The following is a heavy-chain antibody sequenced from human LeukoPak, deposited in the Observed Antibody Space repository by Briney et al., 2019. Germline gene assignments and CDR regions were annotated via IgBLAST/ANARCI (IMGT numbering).Heavy chain of an antibody. Sequence: SETLSLTCTVSGGSISSSSYYWGWIRQPPGKGLGGIGSIYYSGSTYYNPSLKSRVTISVDTSKNQFSLKLSSVTAADTAVYYCARHSGSYYGETFDYWGQGTLVTVSS. D-gene: IGHD3-10*01. CDR2: IYYSGST. J-gene: IGHJ4*02. V-gene: IGHV4-39*01. CDR1: GGSISSSSYY. CDR3: ARHSGSYYGETFDY.